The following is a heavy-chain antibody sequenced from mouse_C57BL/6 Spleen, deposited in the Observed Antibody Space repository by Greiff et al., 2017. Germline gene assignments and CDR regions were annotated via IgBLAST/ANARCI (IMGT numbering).Heavy chain of an antibody. D-gene: IGHD4-1*01. V-gene: IGHV1-55*01. CDR1: GYTFTSYW. J-gene: IGHJ2*01. CDR3: ARGGVGRYYFDY. Sequence: QVQLQQPGAELVKPGASVKMSCKASGYTFTSYWITWVKQRPGQGLEWIGDIYPGSGSTNYNEKFKSKATLTVDTSSSPAYMQLSSLTSEDSAVYYCARGGVGRYYFDYWGQGTTLTVSS. CDR2: IYPGSGST.